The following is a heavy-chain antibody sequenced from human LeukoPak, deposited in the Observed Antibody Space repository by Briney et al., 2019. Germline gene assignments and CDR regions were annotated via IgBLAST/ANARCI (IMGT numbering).Heavy chain of an antibody. Sequence: ASVKVSCKASGYTFTSYGISWVRQAPGQGLEWMGWISAYNGNTNYAQKLQGRVTMTTDTSTSTAYMELRSLRSDDTAVYYCARDPGVLMVYATHDAFDIWGQGTMVTVSS. J-gene: IGHJ3*02. CDR3: ARDPGVLMVYATHDAFDI. CDR1: GYTFTSYG. D-gene: IGHD2-8*01. V-gene: IGHV1-18*01. CDR2: ISAYNGNT.